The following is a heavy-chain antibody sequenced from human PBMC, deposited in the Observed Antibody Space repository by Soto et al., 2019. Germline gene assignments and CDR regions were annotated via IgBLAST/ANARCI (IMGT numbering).Heavy chain of an antibody. V-gene: IGHV3-15*01. CDR2: IKSKTDGGTT. J-gene: IGHJ4*02. D-gene: IGHD2-2*02. CDR3: TTGARGYCSSTSCYRAVYFDY. CDR1: GFTFSNAW. Sequence: EVQLVESGGGLVKPGGSLRLSCAASGFTFSNAWMSWVRQAPGKGLEWVGRIKSKTDGGTTDYAAPVTGRFTISRGDSENTLYLQMNSLKTEDTAVYYCTTGARGYCSSTSCYRAVYFDYWGQGTLVTVSS.